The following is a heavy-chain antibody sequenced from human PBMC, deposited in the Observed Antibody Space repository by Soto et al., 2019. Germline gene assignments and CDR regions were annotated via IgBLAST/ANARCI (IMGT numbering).Heavy chain of an antibody. Sequence: QVQLVQSGAEVKKPGSSVKVSCKASGGTFSSYSINWMRQAPGQGLEWMGEIIPIFGTANYAQKFQGRVTITAEESTSTAYMELSSLRSEDTAVYYCARDGGRHSGGIDYWGQGTLVTVSS. CDR1: GGTFSSYS. CDR3: ARDGGRHSGGIDY. J-gene: IGHJ4*02. CDR2: IIPIFGTA. D-gene: IGHD1-26*01. V-gene: IGHV1-69*01.